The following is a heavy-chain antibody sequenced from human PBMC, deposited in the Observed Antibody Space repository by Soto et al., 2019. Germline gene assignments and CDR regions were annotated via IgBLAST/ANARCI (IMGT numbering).Heavy chain of an antibody. D-gene: IGHD5-12*01. CDR3: ARVYSGYDVKVYFDY. Sequence: SETLSLTCTVSGGPISSYYWSWIRQPAGKGLEWIGRIYTSGSTNYNPSLKSRVTISVDTSKNQFPLKLSSVTAADTAVYYCARVYSGYDVKVYFDYWGQGTLVTVSS. J-gene: IGHJ4*02. V-gene: IGHV4-4*07. CDR2: IYTSGST. CDR1: GGPISSYY.